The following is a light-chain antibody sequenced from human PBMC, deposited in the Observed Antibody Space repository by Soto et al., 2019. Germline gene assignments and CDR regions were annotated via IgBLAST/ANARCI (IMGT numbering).Light chain of an antibody. CDR3: SSYTTTSTYV. J-gene: IGLJ1*01. CDR1: SSDVGSYNY. Sequence: QSALTQPASVSGSPGQSITISCTGTSSDVGSYNYVSWYQQHPGKAPKAMIYDVSNRPSGVSYRFSGSKSGITASLTISGLQAEDEADYYCSSYTTTSTYVFGTGTKLTV. V-gene: IGLV2-14*01. CDR2: DVS.